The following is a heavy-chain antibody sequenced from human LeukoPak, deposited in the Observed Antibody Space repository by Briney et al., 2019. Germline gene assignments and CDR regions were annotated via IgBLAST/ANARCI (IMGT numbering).Heavy chain of an antibody. J-gene: IGHJ4*02. CDR3: AGLVGRYSSGLYYYYFDY. Sequence: SETLSLTCTVSGDSINSLDLWSWVRQPPGKGLEWIGEMYLSGTTHSNPSVKSRVTISIDKSKNQFFLNLSSVTAVDTAVYYCAGLVGRYSSGLYYYYFDYWGQGTLVTVSS. V-gene: IGHV4-4*02. CDR1: GDSINSLDL. CDR2: MYLSGTT. D-gene: IGHD3-22*01.